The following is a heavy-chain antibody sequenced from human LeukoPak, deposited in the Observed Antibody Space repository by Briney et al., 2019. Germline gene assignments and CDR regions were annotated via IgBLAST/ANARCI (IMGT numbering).Heavy chain of an antibody. J-gene: IGHJ6*02. V-gene: IGHV3-43*02. Sequence: GGSLRLSCAASGFTFDDYAMHWVRQAPGKGLEWVSLISGDGGSTYYADSVKGRFTISRDNSKNSLYLQMNSLRTEDTALYYCAIDSLYDFWSGYYTGIESGYYYGMDVWGQGTTVTVSS. CDR1: GFTFDDYA. D-gene: IGHD3-3*01. CDR3: AIDSLYDFWSGYYTGIESGYYYGMDV. CDR2: ISGDGGST.